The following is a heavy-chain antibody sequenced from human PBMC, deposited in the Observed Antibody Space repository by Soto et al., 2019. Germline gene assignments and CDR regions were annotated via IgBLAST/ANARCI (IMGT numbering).Heavy chain of an antibody. CDR1: GFTFSNAW. CDR2: IKSKTDGGTT. V-gene: IGHV3-15*01. CDR3: TTDLSGVGFGENY. D-gene: IGHD3-10*01. J-gene: IGHJ4*02. Sequence: EVQLVESGGGLVKPGGSLRLSCAASGFTFSNAWMSWVRQAPGKGLEWVGRIKSKTDGGTTDYAAPVKGRFTISRDDSKNTLYLQMNSLKTEDTAVYYCTTDLSGVGFGENYWGQGTLVTVSS.